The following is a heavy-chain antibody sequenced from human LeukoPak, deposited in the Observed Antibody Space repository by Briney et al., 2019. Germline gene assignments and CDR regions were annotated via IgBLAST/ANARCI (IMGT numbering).Heavy chain of an antibody. CDR1: GFTFSDYY. V-gene: IGHV3-7*01. CDR3: ARESLWFGELLGGFDY. J-gene: IGHJ4*02. Sequence: GGSLRLSCAASGFTFSDYYMSWVRQAPGKGLVWVANIKQDGSEKYYVDSVKGRFTISRDNAKNSLYLQMNSLRAEDTAVYYCARESLWFGELLGGFDYWGQGTLVTVSS. D-gene: IGHD3-10*01. CDR2: IKQDGSEK.